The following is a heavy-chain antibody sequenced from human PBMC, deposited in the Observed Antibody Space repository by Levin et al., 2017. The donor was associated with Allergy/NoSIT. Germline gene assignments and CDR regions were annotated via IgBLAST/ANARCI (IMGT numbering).Heavy chain of an antibody. CDR1: GFTFSSYW. J-gene: IGHJ4*02. CDR2: IKQDGSEK. CDR3: ANYGPHSYSSGSAGYFDY. Sequence: GGSLRLSCAASGFTFSSYWMSWVRQAPGKGLEWVANIKQDGSEKYYVDSVKGRFTISRDNAKNSLYLQMNSLRAEDTAVYYCANYGPHSYSSGSAGYFDYWGQGTLVTVSS. D-gene: IGHD6-19*01. V-gene: IGHV3-7*01.